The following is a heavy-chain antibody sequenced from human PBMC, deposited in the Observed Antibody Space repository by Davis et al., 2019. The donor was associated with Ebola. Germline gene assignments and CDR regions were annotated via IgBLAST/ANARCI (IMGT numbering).Heavy chain of an antibody. V-gene: IGHV4-59*01. CDR2: IYYSGST. CDR1: GGSISSYY. Sequence: SETLSLTCTVSGGSISSYYWSWIRQPPGKGLEWIGYIYYSGSTNYNPSLKSRVTISVDTSKNQFSLKLSSVTAADTAVYYCARAHFPTTSDHWGQGTLVTVSS. J-gene: IGHJ4*02. D-gene: IGHD3-3*02. CDR3: ARAHFPTTSDH.